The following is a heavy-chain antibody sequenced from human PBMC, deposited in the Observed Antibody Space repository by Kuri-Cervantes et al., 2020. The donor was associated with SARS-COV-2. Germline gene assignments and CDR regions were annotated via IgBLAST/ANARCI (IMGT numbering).Heavy chain of an antibody. D-gene: IGHD6-19*01. J-gene: IGHJ3*02. CDR1: GGSISSSSYY. V-gene: IGHV4-39*01. CDR2: IYYSGST. CDR3: ARARSSGWEDDAFDI. Sequence: GSLRLSCTVSGGSISSSSYYWGWIRQPPGKGLEWIGSIYYSGSTYYNPSLKSRVTISVDTSKNQFSLKLSSVTAADTAVYYCARARSSGWEDDAFDIWGQGTMVTVSS.